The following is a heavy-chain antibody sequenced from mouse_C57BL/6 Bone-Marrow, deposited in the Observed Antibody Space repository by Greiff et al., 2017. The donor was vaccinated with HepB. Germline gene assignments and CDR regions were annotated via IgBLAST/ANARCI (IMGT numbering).Heavy chain of an antibody. CDR2: IYPRSGNT. CDR3: ARPLLLRSFAD. Sequence: VQLQQSGAELARPGASVKLSCKASGYTFTSYGISWVKQRTGQGLEWIGEIYPRSGNTYYNEKFKGKATLTADKSSSTAYMELRSLTSEDSAVYFCARPLLLRSFADWGQGTLVTVSA. J-gene: IGHJ3*01. V-gene: IGHV1-81*01. CDR1: GYTFTSYG. D-gene: IGHD1-1*01.